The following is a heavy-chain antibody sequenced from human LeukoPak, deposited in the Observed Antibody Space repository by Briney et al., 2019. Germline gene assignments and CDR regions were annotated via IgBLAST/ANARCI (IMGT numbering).Heavy chain of an antibody. J-gene: IGHJ4*02. CDR2: ITSSGTTS. V-gene: IGHV3-11*01. CDR1: GFTFSDHY. Sequence: KAGGSLRLSCTASGFTFSDHYMSWFRLSPGKGLEWLSYITSSGTTSDYADSVKGRFTISRDNAKNSMYLQMNSLRPEDTAVYYCAREPDYGDPDWGQGTLVTV. CDR3: AREPDYGDPD. D-gene: IGHD4-17*01.